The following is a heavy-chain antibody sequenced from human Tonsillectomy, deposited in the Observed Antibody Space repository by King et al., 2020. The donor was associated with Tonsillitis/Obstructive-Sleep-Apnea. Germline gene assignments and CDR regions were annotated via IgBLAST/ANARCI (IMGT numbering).Heavy chain of an antibody. D-gene: IGHD4-11*01. Sequence: QLVQSGAEVKKPGSSVKVSCKASGDTFSSHAISWVRQAPEQGLEWMGGIIHNLGIANYTHKFQGRVTITADKSTSTTYMEVSRVRSEDTAVYHCAYSRDDYNHFYYYGMDVWGRGTTVTVSS. CDR1: GDTFSSHA. CDR2: IIHNLGIA. J-gene: IGHJ6*02. CDR3: AYSRDDYNHFYYYGMDV. V-gene: IGHV1-69*10.